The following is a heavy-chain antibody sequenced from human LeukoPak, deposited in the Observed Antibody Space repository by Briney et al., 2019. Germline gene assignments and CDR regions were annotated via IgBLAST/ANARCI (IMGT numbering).Heavy chain of an antibody. J-gene: IGHJ4*02. Sequence: GGSLRLSCAASGFTFSSYGMHWVRQAPGKGLEWVAVIWYDGSNKYYADSVKGRFTISRDNSKNTLYLQMNSLRAEDTAVYYCARVRSGYYFDYWSQGTLVTVSS. CDR2: IWYDGSNK. CDR1: GFTFSSYG. V-gene: IGHV3-33*01. D-gene: IGHD3-10*01. CDR3: ARVRSGYYFDY.